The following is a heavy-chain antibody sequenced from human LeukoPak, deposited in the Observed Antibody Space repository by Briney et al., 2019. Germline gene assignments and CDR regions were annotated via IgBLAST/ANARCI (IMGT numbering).Heavy chain of an antibody. D-gene: IGHD4-11*01. J-gene: IGHJ4*02. CDR3: ARLWRDGSNWHPDDN. CDR1: GASVNAYL. V-gene: IGHV4-4*07. Sequence: SETLSLTCAVSGASVNAYLWSSIRQPAGQGLDWIGRTSVNDGATYSPTLLSRVTMLVDTSNNQFSLRLTSMTAADTAIYYCARLWRDGSNWHPDDNWGQGILVTVSS. CDR2: TSVNDGA.